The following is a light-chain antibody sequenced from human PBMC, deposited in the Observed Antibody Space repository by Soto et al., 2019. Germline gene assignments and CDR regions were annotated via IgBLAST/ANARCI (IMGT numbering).Light chain of an antibody. V-gene: IGLV2-8*01. J-gene: IGLJ3*02. CDR2: EVS. CDR1: SSDVGSYNY. CDR3: NSYAGSNNWV. Sequence: QSALTQPASVSGSPGQSITISCTGTSSDVGSYNYVSWFQQHPGKAPKLMIYEVSKRPSGVPDRFSGSKSGNTASLTVSGLQAEDEADYYCNSYAGSNNWVFGGGTKL.